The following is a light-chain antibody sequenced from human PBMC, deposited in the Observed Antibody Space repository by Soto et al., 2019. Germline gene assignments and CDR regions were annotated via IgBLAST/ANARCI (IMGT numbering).Light chain of an antibody. Sequence: QTVVTQPPSASGTPGQRVTISCSGSSSNIGSNYVYWYQQFPGTAPKLLIYRNNQRPSGVPDRFSGSKSGTSASLAISGLRSEDEADYYCAAWDDSLSGLNWVFGGGTKLTVL. J-gene: IGLJ3*02. CDR2: RNN. V-gene: IGLV1-47*01. CDR3: AAWDDSLSGLNWV. CDR1: SSNIGSNY.